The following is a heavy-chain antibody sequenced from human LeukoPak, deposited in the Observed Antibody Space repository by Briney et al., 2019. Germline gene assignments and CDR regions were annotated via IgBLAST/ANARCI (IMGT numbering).Heavy chain of an antibody. Sequence: GGSLRLSCAASGFTFSSYWMSWVRQAPGKGLEWVANIKQDGSEKYYVDSVKGRFTISRDIAKNSLYLQMNSLRAEDTAVYYCAREIRFLEWLSDYWGQGTLVTVSS. D-gene: IGHD3-3*01. V-gene: IGHV3-7*01. J-gene: IGHJ4*02. CDR1: GFTFSSYW. CDR2: IKQDGSEK. CDR3: AREIRFLEWLSDY.